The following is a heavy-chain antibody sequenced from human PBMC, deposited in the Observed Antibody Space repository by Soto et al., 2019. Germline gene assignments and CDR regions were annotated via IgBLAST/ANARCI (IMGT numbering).Heavy chain of an antibody. CDR1: GGSVNSDDYY. D-gene: IGHD1-26*01. CDR3: AREYSNSPEAFDS. CDR2: IYSTGRT. Sequence: LSLTCTVSGGSVNSDDYYWSWIRQPPGKGLEWIGYIYSTGRTNYNPSLMSRVTISLDTSRNQFSLKLSSVTAADTAVFYCAREYSNSPEAFDSWGQGTLVTAPQ. V-gene: IGHV4-61*08. J-gene: IGHJ4*02.